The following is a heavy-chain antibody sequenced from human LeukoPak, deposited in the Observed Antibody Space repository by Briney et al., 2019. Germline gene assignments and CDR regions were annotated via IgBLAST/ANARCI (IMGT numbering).Heavy chain of an antibody. V-gene: IGHV3-23*01. CDR3: AKPASGYYLFDY. CDR2: VRGSGDSS. D-gene: IGHD2/OR15-2a*01. J-gene: IGHJ4*02. CDR1: GFIFSSYG. Sequence: PGGSLILSCAASGFIFSSYGMSWVRQAPGKGLEWVPHVRGSGDSSNYAASVKGRFTISRDNSKNTLFLQMNSLRAEETAVYYRAKPASGYYLFDYWGEGTLVTVSS.